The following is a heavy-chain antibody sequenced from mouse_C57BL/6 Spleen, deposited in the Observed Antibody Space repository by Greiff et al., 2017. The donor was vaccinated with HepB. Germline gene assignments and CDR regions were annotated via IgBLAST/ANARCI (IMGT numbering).Heavy chain of an antibody. J-gene: IGHJ1*03. CDR3: ARSITVVDWYFDV. Sequence: QVQLKQSGAELVKPGASVKISCKASGYAFSSYWMNWVKQRPGKGLEWIGQIYPGDGGTNYNGKFKGKATLTADKSSSTAYMQLSSLTSEDSAVYFCARSITVVDWYFDVWGTGTTVTVSS. V-gene: IGHV1-80*01. CDR1: GYAFSSYW. CDR2: IYPGDGGT. D-gene: IGHD1-1*01.